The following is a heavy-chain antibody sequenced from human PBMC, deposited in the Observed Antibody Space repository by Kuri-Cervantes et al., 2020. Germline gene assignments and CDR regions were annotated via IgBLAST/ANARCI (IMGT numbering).Heavy chain of an antibody. CDR2: IIPIFGTA. CDR3: ARPLGWSLHEALDY. Sequence: SVKVSCKASGGTFSSYAISWVRQAPGQGLEWMGGIIPIFGTANYAQKFQGRVTITADKSTSTAYMELSSLRSEDTAVYYCARPLGWSLHEALDYWGQGTLVTVSS. CDR1: GGTFSSYA. V-gene: IGHV1-69*06. J-gene: IGHJ4*02.